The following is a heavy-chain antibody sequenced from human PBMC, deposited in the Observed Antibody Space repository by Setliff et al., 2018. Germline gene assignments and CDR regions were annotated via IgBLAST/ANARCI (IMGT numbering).Heavy chain of an antibody. D-gene: IGHD6-19*01. CDR1: GFSLSNDRMG. J-gene: IGHJ3*02. CDR3: ARDHSGWYGGAFDI. CDR2: IFSNDKK. Sequence: SGPTLVNPTETLTLTCTVSGFSLSNDRMGVNWIRQPPGKALEWLAHIFSNDKKSYSTSLKSRLTTSKDTSKSQVVLTMTNMDPVDTATYYCARDHSGWYGGAFDIWGQGQWSPSPQ. V-gene: IGHV2-26*01.